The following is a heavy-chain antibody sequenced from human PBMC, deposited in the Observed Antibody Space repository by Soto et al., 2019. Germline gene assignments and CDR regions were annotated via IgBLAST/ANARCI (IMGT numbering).Heavy chain of an antibody. CDR2: IWYDGSNK. CDR1: GFTFSSYG. D-gene: IGHD3-10*01. CDR3: ARDSGSREGATGDLVRY. Sequence: GGSLRLSCAASGFTFSSYGMHWVRQAPGKGLEWVAVIWYDGSNKYYADSVKGRFTISRDNSKNTLYLQMNSLRAEDTAVYYCARDSGSREGATGDLVRYWGQGTLVTVSS. V-gene: IGHV3-33*01. J-gene: IGHJ4*02.